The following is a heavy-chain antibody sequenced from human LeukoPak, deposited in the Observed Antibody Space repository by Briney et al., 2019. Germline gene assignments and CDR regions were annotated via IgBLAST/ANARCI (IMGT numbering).Heavy chain of an antibody. V-gene: IGHV3-11*04. J-gene: IGHJ4*02. CDR2: ISSSGSTI. Sequence: PGGSLRLSCAASGFTFSDYYMSWIRQAPGKGLEWVAYISSSGSTIYYADSVKGRFTISRDNAKKSVNLQMNSLRAEDTAVYYCARTDVDIVSTTLDYWGQGTLVTVSS. D-gene: IGHD5/OR15-5a*01. CDR3: ARTDVDIVSTTLDY. CDR1: GFTFSDYY.